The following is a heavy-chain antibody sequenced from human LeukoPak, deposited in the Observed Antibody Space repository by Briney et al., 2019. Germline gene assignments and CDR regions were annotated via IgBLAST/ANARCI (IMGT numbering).Heavy chain of an antibody. Sequence: GGSLRLSCAASGFTFSSYSMNWVRQAPGKGLEWVSSISSSSSYIYYADSAKGRFTISRDDAKNSLYLQMNSLRAEDTAVYYCARDLFSDIVVVINGGESFDYWGQGTLVTVSS. CDR2: ISSSSSYI. J-gene: IGHJ4*02. D-gene: IGHD3-22*01. V-gene: IGHV3-21*01. CDR1: GFTFSSYS. CDR3: ARDLFSDIVVVINGGESFDY.